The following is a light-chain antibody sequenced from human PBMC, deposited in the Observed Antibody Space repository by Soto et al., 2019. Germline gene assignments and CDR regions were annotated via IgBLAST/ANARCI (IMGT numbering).Light chain of an antibody. CDR3: GSYTSTDTPFV. CDR1: SXDVGGYNY. CDR2: EVN. J-gene: IGLJ1*01. Sequence: QSVLAQPCSVSGSPGQSITISCTGTSXDVGGYNYVSWYQHHPGKGPKLIIYEVNNRPSGVSDRFSGSKSGNKASLTISNLEAEDESDYYCGSYTSTDTPFVFGTGTKVTVL. V-gene: IGLV2-14*01.